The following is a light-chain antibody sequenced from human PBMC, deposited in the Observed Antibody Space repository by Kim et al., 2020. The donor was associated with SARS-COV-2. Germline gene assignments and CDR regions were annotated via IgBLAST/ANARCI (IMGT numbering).Light chain of an antibody. CDR3: QHYGGSRYT. CDR1: QSVSRNY. V-gene: IGKV3-20*01. CDR2: GAS. J-gene: IGKJ2*01. Sequence: PGERATLPCRASQSVSRNYLAWYQQKLGQTPRLLIYGASTRAPGIPDRFSGSGSGADFTLTISSLGPEDFAVYYCQHYGGSRYTFGQGTKLEI.